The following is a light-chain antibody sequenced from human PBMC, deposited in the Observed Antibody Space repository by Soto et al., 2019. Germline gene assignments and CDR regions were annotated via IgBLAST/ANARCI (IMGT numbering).Light chain of an antibody. CDR1: QSVRGN. CDR2: GAS. V-gene: IGKV3-15*01. Sequence: EIVMTQSPATLSVSPGERATLYCRASQSVRGNLAWYQQKPGQSPRLLIYGASSRATGIPARFSGSGSGTEFTLTISSLQAEDFGVYYCLPYNNWPFITFGQGTRLEIK. J-gene: IGKJ5*01. CDR3: LPYNNWPFIT.